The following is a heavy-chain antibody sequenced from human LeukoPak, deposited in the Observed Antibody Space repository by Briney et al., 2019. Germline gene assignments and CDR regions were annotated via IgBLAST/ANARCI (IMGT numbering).Heavy chain of an antibody. V-gene: IGHV3-43*02. CDR3: AKESGKFDY. J-gene: IGHJ4*02. CDR1: GLTFHDYA. CDR2: ISADGGST. Sequence: PGGSLTLSCVASGLTFHDYAMHWVRQAPGKGLEWVSLISADGGSTFYADSVRGRFSISRDNSKNSLYLQMNSLRAEDTAMYYCAKESGKFDYWGQGTLVTVSS.